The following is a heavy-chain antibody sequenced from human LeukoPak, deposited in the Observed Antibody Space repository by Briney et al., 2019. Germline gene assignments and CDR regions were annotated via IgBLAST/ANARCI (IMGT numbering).Heavy chain of an antibody. V-gene: IGHV3-74*01. CDR2: INSHGSIT. Sequence: PGGSLRLSCAASRFTFSNYWMHWVRQTPGKGLVWVSHINSHGSITDYADSVKGRFTISRDNAKNTLYLQMNSLRAEDTAVYYCVRGNYFDYWGQGTLVTVSS. J-gene: IGHJ4*02. CDR3: VRGNYFDY. CDR1: RFTFSNYW.